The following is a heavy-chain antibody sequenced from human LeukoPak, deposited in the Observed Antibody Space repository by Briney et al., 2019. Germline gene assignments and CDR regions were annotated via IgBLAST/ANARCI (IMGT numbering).Heavy chain of an antibody. CDR3: ARVYYGSGSPRHFDY. CDR2: ISNRGTTI. J-gene: IGHJ4*02. D-gene: IGHD3-10*01. V-gene: IGHV3-11*01. CDR1: GFSFSDYY. Sequence: PGGSLRLSCAASGFSFSDYYVSWIRQAPGKGLECVSYISNRGTTIYYADSVKGRFTISRDNAKNSLYLQMSSLRAEDTAVYYCARVYYGSGSPRHFDYWGQGTLVTVSS.